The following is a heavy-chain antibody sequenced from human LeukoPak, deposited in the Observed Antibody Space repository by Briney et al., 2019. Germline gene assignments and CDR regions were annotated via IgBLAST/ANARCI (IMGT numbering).Heavy chain of an antibody. CDR1: GGTFSSYA. V-gene: IGHV1-69*01. CDR2: IIPIFGTA. CDR3: AKMTTVTGGGAFDI. Sequence: GASVKVSCKASGGTFSSYAINWVRQAPGQGLEWMGGIIPIFGTANYAQKFQGRVTITADESTSTAYMELSSLGSEDTAVYYCAKMTTVTGGGAFDIWGQGTMVTVSS. J-gene: IGHJ3*02. D-gene: IGHD4-17*01.